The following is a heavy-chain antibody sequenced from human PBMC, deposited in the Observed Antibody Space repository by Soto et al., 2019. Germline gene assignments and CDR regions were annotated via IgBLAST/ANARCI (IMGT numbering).Heavy chain of an antibody. J-gene: IGHJ4*02. D-gene: IGHD5-12*01. CDR1: GFTFSSYA. Sequence: GGSLRLSCAASGFTFSSYAMSWVRQAPGKGLVWVSGINSNGSSTSYADSVKGRFTISRDNAKNTLYLQMNSLRAEDTAVYYCARVEYSGYDVDYWGQGTLVTVSS. CDR2: INSNGSST. CDR3: ARVEYSGYDVDY. V-gene: IGHV3-74*01.